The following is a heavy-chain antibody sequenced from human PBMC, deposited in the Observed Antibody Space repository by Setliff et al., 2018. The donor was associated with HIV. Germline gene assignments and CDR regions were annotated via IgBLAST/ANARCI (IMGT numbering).Heavy chain of an antibody. V-gene: IGHV4-31*03. CDR3: ARGESSTWDLAEHFQH. CDR2: VHHTGTT. D-gene: IGHD2-2*01. CDR1: GVSVSSGGYY. J-gene: IGHJ1*01. Sequence: SETLSLTCTVSGVSVSSGGYYWSWIRQHPGKGLEWIGDVHHTGTTYLNPSLKHRITISVDTSKNQFSLKLGFVTAADTAVYHCARGESSTWDLAEHFQHWGHGTLVTVSS.